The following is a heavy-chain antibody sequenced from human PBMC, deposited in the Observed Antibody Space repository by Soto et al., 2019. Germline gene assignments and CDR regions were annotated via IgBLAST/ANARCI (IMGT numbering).Heavy chain of an antibody. CDR3: ARASYCSGGTCTNWFHP. D-gene: IGHD2-15*01. CDR2: ISTSIGHT. Sequence: QLVQSGAEVKKPGASVKVSCKASGYTFNNYGITWVRQAPGQGLEWVGWISTSIGHTNYAQSFQGRVTLTTDRSTTTAYMEVTSLRSDDTAVYYCARASYCSGGTCTNWFHPWGQGTQVTVSS. J-gene: IGHJ5*02. V-gene: IGHV1-18*01. CDR1: GYTFNNYG.